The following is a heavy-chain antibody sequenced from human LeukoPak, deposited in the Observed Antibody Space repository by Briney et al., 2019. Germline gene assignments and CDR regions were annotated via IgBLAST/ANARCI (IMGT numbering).Heavy chain of an antibody. CDR3: ARRDFDSSGYLSFYFDY. V-gene: IGHV4-38-2*01. Sequence: PSETLSLTCAVSGYSIRSGYHWSWIRQPPGKGLEWIGSIYQSGSTYYNPSLKSRVTISVDTSKNQFSLNLSSVTAADSAVYYCARRDFDSSGYLSFYFDYWGQGTLVTVSS. CDR2: IYQSGST. CDR1: GYSIRSGYH. D-gene: IGHD3-22*01. J-gene: IGHJ4*02.